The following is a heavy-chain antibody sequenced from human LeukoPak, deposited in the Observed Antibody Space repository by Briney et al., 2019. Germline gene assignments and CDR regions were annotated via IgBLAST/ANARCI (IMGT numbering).Heavy chain of an antibody. CDR1: GYTFTSYG. D-gene: IGHD3-10*01. Sequence: ASVKVSCKASGYTFTSYGISWVRQAPGQGLEWMGWISAYNGNTNYAQKLQGRVTITADESTSTAYMELSSLRSEDTAVYYCARAAQYYYGSGSPDYYYYGMDVWGQGTTVTVSS. V-gene: IGHV1-18*01. CDR2: ISAYNGNT. CDR3: ARAAQYYYGSGSPDYYYYGMDV. J-gene: IGHJ6*02.